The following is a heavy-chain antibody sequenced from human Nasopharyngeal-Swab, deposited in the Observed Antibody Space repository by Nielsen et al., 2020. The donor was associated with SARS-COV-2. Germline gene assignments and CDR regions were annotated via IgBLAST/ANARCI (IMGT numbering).Heavy chain of an antibody. CDR1: GYILSELS. CDR3: ASRLDRYKWNDVNLDAFDI. D-gene: IGHD1-20*01. J-gene: IGHJ3*02. V-gene: IGHV1-24*01. CDR2: FDPEDGET. Sequence: ASVKVSCKVSGYILSELSMHWVRQAPGKGLEWMGGFDPEDGETIYAQKFQGRVTMTEDTITDTAYMELSSLRSEDTAVYYCASRLDRYKWNDVNLDAFDIWGQGTMVTVSS.